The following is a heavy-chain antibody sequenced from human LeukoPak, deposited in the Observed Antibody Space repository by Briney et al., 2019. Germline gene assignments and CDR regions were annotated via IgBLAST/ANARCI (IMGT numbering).Heavy chain of an antibody. CDR3: SAGEGYYDSSDYYSAWAFNV. J-gene: IGHJ3*01. CDR1: GFTFSNYS. V-gene: IGHV3-48*04. Sequence: GGSLRLSCEASGFTFSNYSMNWVRQAPGKGLEWVSYISNSGNTIYYADSVKGRFTISRDNAKNSLYLQKNSLRAEDTAVYYCSAGEGYYDSSDYYSAWAFNVWGQGTMVTVSS. CDR2: ISNSGNTI. D-gene: IGHD3-22*01.